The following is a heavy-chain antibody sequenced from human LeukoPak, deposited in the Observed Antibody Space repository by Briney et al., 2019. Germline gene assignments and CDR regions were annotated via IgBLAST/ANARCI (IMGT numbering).Heavy chain of an antibody. CDR2: ISSSSYI. Sequence: GGSLRLSCAASGFTFSSYSMNWVRQAPGKGLEWVSSISSSSYIYYADSVKGRFTISRDNAKNSLYLQMNSLRAEDTAVYYCARSKEMATILALFDYWGQGTLVTVSS. V-gene: IGHV3-21*01. J-gene: IGHJ4*02. D-gene: IGHD5-24*01. CDR3: ARSKEMATILALFDY. CDR1: GFTFSSYS.